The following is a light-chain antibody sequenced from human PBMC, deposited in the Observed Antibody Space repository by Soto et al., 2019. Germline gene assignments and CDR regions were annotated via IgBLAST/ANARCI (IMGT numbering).Light chain of an antibody. Sequence: EIVMTQSPAPLSVSPGVGATLSCSASQSVSGNLAWYQQKPGQAPRILIYGASTRATGIPARFSGGGSGTDYTPNISRLQSEVFAIYYWQEYNQSPLYTFGQRTKLEL. V-gene: IGKV3-15*01. J-gene: IGKJ2*01. CDR1: QSVSGN. CDR2: GAS. CDR3: QEYNQSPLYT.